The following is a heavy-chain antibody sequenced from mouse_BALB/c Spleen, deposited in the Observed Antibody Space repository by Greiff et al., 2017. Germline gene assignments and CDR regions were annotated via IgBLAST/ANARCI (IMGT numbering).Heavy chain of an antibody. J-gene: IGHJ2*01. CDR2: IYPGDGDT. CDR1: GYTFTSYW. CDR3: ASNWDYFDY. V-gene: IGHV1-87*01. D-gene: IGHD4-1*02. Sequence: VKLVESGAELARPGASVKLSCKASGYTFTSYWMQWVKQRPGQGLEWIGAIYPGDGDTRYTQKFKGKATLTADKSSSTAYMQLSSLASEDSAVYYCASNWDYFDYWGQGTTLTVSS.